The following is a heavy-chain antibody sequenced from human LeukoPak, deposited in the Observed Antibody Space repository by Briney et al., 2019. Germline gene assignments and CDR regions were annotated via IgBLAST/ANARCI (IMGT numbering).Heavy chain of an antibody. D-gene: IGHD2-21*02. CDR1: GGSLSSYY. V-gene: IGHV4-59*08. CDR2: IYYSGST. J-gene: IGHJ5*02. CDR3: ASCGGDCYDNWFDP. Sequence: SETLSLTCTVSGGSLSSYYWSWIRQPPGKGLEWIGYIYYSGSTNYNPSLKSRVTISVDTSKNQFSLKLSSVTAADTAVYYCASCGGDCYDNWFDPWGQGTLVTVSS.